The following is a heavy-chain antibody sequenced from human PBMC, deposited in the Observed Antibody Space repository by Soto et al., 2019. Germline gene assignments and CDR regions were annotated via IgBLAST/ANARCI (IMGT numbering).Heavy chain of an antibody. D-gene: IGHD3-3*01. J-gene: IGHJ4*02. Sequence: SETLSLTCTVSGGSISSGGYYWSWIRQHPGKGLEYIGYLYYSGSTNYNPSLKSRVTISVDTPKNQFSLKLTSVTAADTAIYYCARGQAFWTGYYRMPYYFDYWGQGTLVTVSS. CDR2: LYYSGST. V-gene: IGHV4-61*08. CDR1: GGSISSGGYY. CDR3: ARGQAFWTGYYRMPYYFDY.